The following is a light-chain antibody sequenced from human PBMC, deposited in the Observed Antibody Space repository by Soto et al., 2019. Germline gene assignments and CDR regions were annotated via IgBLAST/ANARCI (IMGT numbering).Light chain of an antibody. CDR2: DVS. CDR3: CSYGGYYNYV. CDR1: STDVGGYNY. J-gene: IGLJ1*01. Sequence: QSVLTQPRSVSGSPGQSVTISCTGTSTDVGGYNYVSWYQQHPGKAPKVMIYDVSKRPSGVPDRFSGSKSGNTASLTISGLRAEDEADYYCCSYGGYYNYVFGTGTKVTVL. V-gene: IGLV2-11*01.